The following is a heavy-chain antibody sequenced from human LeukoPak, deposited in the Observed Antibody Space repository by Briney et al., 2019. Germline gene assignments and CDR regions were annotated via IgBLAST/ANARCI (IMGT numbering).Heavy chain of an antibody. V-gene: IGHV3-15*01. CDR2: VMPKTDGGTT. CDR1: GFTFSNAR. J-gene: IGHJ4*02. Sequence: PGGSLRLSCAASGFTFSNARMSWVRQAPGKGLEWVGRVMPKTDGGTTDYAAPVKGRFTISRDDSKNTLYLQMNSLKTEDTAVYYCTTEPTYWGQGTVVTVSS. CDR3: TTEPTY.